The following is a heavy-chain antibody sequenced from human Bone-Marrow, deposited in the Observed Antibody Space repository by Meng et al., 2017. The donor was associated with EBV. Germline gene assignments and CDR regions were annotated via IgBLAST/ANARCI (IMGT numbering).Heavy chain of an antibody. CDR1: GGSFSGYY. CDR3: ARGGRSSSWYLGY. V-gene: IGHV4-34*01. CDR2: INHSGST. D-gene: IGHD6-13*01. Sequence: VQLQQWGEGLLKPSETRSLACAVYGGSFSGYYWSWIRQPPGKGLEWIGEINHSGSTNYNPSLKNRVTISVDTSKNQFSLKLSSVTAADTAVYYCARGGRSSSWYLGYWGQGTLVTVSS. J-gene: IGHJ4*02.